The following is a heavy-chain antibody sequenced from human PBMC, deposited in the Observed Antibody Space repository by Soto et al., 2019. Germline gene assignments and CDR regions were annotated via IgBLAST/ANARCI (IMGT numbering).Heavy chain of an antibody. CDR1: GGTFSSNA. Sequence: GTSVKVSCKDSGGTFSSNAISWVRQAPGQGLEWMGGIIPIFGTANYAQKFQGRVTITADESTSTAYMELSSLRSEDTAVYYCAGGVVVTADYYYYGMDVWGQGTTVTVSS. J-gene: IGHJ6*02. V-gene: IGHV1-69*13. CDR2: IIPIFGTA. CDR3: AGGVVVTADYYYYGMDV. D-gene: IGHD2-21*02.